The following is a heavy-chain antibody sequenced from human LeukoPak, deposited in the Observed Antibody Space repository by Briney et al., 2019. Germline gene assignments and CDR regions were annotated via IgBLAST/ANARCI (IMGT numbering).Heavy chain of an antibody. D-gene: IGHD4-23*01. CDR2: INTYNGDT. Sequence: ASVKVSCKASGYIFTSYGISWVRQAPGQGPEWMGWINTYNGDTKYTQKFQGRVTMTTDTSTSTAYMELRSLRSDDTAVYYCARNPREDYGGLSLFDYWGQGTLVTVSS. CDR1: GYIFTSYG. CDR3: ARNPREDYGGLSLFDY. V-gene: IGHV1-18*01. J-gene: IGHJ4*02.